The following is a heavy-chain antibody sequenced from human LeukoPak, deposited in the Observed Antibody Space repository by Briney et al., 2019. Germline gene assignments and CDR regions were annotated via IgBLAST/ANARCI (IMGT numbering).Heavy chain of an antibody. V-gene: IGHV3-48*01. D-gene: IGHD1-26*01. CDR3: AKKGPSSTTPFDY. Sequence: GGSLRLSCAASGFSFSTYSMNWVRQAPGKGLDWVSYISSLGSTMYYADSVKGRFTISRDNSKNTLYLQMNSLRAEDTAVYYCAKKGPSSTTPFDYWGQGTLVTVSS. CDR2: ISSLGSTM. CDR1: GFSFSTYS. J-gene: IGHJ4*02.